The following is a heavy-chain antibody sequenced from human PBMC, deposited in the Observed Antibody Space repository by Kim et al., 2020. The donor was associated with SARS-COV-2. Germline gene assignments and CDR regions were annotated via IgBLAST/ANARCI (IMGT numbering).Heavy chain of an antibody. CDR3: AGHYYGSGRRGY. J-gene: IGHJ4*02. CDR1: GFTFSDYH. D-gene: IGHD3-10*01. Sequence: GGSLRLSCAASGFTFSDYHMSWIRQAPGKGLEWVSYITASGNSIYYTDSVKGRFTISRDNAKNSLYLQMNSLRAADMAVYYCAGHYYGSGRRGYWGQGTL. V-gene: IGHV3-11*04. CDR2: ITASGNSI.